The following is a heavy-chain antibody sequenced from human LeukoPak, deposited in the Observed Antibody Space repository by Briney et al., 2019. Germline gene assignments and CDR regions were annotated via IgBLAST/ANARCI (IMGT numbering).Heavy chain of an antibody. CDR2: IYNTGEIT. CDR1: GGSISSYY. V-gene: IGHV4-59*01. D-gene: IGHD4/OR15-4a*01. J-gene: IGHJ4*02. Sequence: SEALSLTCTVSGGSISSYYWSWIRQPPGKGLEWIGYIYNTGEITDYSPSLKSRVTISVDTSKNQFSLRLNSVTTADTAVYYCARMGAIAGASANVDFWGQGTLVTVSS. CDR3: ARMGAIAGASANVDF.